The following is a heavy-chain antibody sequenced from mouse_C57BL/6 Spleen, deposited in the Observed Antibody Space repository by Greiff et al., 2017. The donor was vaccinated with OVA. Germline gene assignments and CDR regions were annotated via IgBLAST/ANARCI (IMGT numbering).Heavy chain of an antibody. J-gene: IGHJ2*01. CDR2: IYPGDGDT. CDR1: GYAFSSYW. Sequence: QVQLQQSGAELVKPGASVKISCKASGYAFSSYWMNWVKQRPGKGLEWIGQIYPGDGDTNYNGKFKGKATLTADKSSSTAYMQLSSLTSEDSAVYFCARCHSTYYFDYWGQGTTLTVSS. D-gene: IGHD6-1*01. V-gene: IGHV1-80*01. CDR3: ARCHSTYYFDY.